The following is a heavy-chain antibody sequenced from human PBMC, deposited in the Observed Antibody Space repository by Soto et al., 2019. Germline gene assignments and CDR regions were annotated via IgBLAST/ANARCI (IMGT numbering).Heavy chain of an antibody. CDR1: GFRFSNYA. J-gene: IGHJ4*02. CDR3: AKDREYGDFFDY. Sequence: EVQLLESGGGLVQPGGSLRLSCAASGFRFSNYAMSWVRQAPGKGLEWVSGIGGRGTSAYYADSVKGRFAISRDNSKNTLYLQMNSLRAEDTAVYYCAKDREYGDFFDYWGQGTLVTVSS. CDR2: IGGRGTSA. V-gene: IGHV3-23*01. D-gene: IGHD4-17*01.